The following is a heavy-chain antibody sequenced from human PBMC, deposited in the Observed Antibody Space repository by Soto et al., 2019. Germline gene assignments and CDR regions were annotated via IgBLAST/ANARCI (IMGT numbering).Heavy chain of an antibody. D-gene: IGHD3-10*01. CDR1: GYTFTSYG. CDR3: ARVAITMVWGVIPNYYYYGMDV. J-gene: IGHJ6*02. Sequence: QVQLVQSGAEVKKPGASVKVSCKASGYTFTSYGISWVRQAPGQGLEWMGWISAYNGNTNYAQKLQGRVTMTTDTSTSTAYMELRSLRSDDTAVDYRARVAITMVWGVIPNYYYYGMDVWGQGTTVTVSS. CDR2: ISAYNGNT. V-gene: IGHV1-18*01.